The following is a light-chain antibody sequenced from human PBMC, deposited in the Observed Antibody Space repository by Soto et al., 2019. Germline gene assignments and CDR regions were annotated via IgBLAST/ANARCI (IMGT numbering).Light chain of an antibody. CDR2: TVS. V-gene: IGKV1-12*01. J-gene: IGKJ3*01. CDR3: QQGNTFPFT. CDR1: HGVSGW. Sequence: IQMTQSPSSVSASVGDTVTLSCQTSHGVSGWLAWYQQKPGKAPTLLIYTVSNLHSGVPSRFSGRGSGTDFRLTITDPLPEDCATDYCQQGNTFPFTVGPGTKVDVK.